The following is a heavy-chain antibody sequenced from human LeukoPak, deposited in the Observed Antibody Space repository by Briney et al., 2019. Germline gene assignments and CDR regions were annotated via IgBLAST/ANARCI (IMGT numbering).Heavy chain of an antibody. J-gene: IGHJ4*02. CDR1: GFTFSSHD. D-gene: IGHD3-3*01. CDR2: ISYDGGKK. Sequence: PGRSLRLSCAASGFTFSSHDMHWVRQAPGKGLEWVAIISYDGGKKDYADSVKGRFTISRDNSKNTLYLQMNSLRAEDTAIYYCARDERLLSFLKWGQGTLVTVSS. CDR3: ARDERLLSFLK. V-gene: IGHV3-33*05.